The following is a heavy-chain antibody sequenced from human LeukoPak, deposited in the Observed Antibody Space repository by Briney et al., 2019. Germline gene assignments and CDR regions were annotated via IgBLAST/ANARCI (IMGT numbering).Heavy chain of an antibody. V-gene: IGHV3-30-3*01. CDR1: GFTFNTFP. D-gene: IGHD3-22*01. J-gene: IGHJ5*02. CDR2: ISYDGDHK. CDR3: AKDGGLYYYDSSGYRSSYNWFDP. Sequence: PGGSLRLSCAASGFTFNTFPMTWVRQAPGKGLEWLTIISYDGDHKYYADSVKGRFTISRDNSKNTLYLQMSSLRAEDTAVYYCAKDGGLYYYDSSGYRSSYNWFDPWGQGTLVTVSS.